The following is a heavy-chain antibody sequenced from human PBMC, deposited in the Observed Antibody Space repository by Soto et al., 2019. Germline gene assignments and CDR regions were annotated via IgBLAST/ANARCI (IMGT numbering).Heavy chain of an antibody. J-gene: IGHJ3*02. V-gene: IGHV4-34*01. Sequence: ASETLSLTCAVYGGSFSGYYWSWIRQPPGKGLEWIGEINHSGSTNYNPSLKSRVTISVDTSKNQFSLKLSSVTAADTAVYYCARGFEDCSGGSCSSGASDIWGQGTMVTVSS. CDR3: ARGFEDCSGGSCSSGASDI. D-gene: IGHD2-15*01. CDR1: GGSFSGYY. CDR2: INHSGST.